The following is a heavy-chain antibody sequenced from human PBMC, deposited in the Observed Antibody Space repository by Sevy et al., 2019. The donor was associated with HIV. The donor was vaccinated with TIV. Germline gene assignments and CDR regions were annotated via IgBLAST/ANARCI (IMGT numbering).Heavy chain of an antibody. CDR3: AGEPAWGSDYS. J-gene: IGHJ4*02. CDR2: IHHNGNT. V-gene: IGHV4-59*12. Sequence: SENLSLTCTVSTGSITSYWWTWIRQPPGKGLEWIANIHHNGNTNYNPSLKSRVTISVDTSKSQFSLRLSSVTAADTAMYYCAGEPAWGSDYSWGQGTVVLVSS. CDR1: TGSITSYW. D-gene: IGHD6-25*01.